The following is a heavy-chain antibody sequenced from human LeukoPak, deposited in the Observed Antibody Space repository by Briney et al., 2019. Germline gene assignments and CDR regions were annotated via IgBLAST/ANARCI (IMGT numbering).Heavy chain of an antibody. CDR2: INHSGST. J-gene: IGHJ3*02. Sequence: PSETLSLTCAVYGGSFSGYYWTWIRQPPGKGLEWIGEINHSGSTNYNPSLKSRVTISVDTSKNQFSLKLNSVTAADTAVYYCARLRQTGGRGDDAFDIWGQGTMVTVSS. CDR3: ARLRQTGGRGDDAFDI. V-gene: IGHV4-34*01. D-gene: IGHD7-27*01. CDR1: GGSFSGYY.